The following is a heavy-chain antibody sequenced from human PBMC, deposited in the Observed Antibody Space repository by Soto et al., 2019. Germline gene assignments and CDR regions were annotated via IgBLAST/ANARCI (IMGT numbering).Heavy chain of an antibody. J-gene: IGHJ5*02. CDR1: GGSISSGGYS. Sequence: QLQLQESGSGLVKPSQTLSLTCAVSGGSISSGGYSWSWIRQPPGKGLGWIGYIYHSGSIYYNPSLKSRVTLSVDRSENQFSLELGSVTAADPAVYYWARVPAPWGQGTLVTVSS. CDR2: IYHSGSI. V-gene: IGHV4-30-2*01. CDR3: ARVPAP.